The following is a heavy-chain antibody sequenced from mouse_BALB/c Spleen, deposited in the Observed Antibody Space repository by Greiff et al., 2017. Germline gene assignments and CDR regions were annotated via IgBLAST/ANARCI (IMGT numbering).Heavy chain of an antibody. V-gene: IGHV1S81*02. CDR1: GYTFTSYW. Sequence: QVQLKQPGAELVKPGASVKLSCKASGYTFTSYWMHWVKQRPGQGLEWIGEINPSNGRTNYNEKFKSKATLTVDKSSSTAYMQLSSLTSEDAAVYYCARSFYGSSPWYFDVWGAGTTVTVSS. D-gene: IGHD1-1*01. J-gene: IGHJ1*01. CDR3: ARSFYGSSPWYFDV. CDR2: INPSNGRT.